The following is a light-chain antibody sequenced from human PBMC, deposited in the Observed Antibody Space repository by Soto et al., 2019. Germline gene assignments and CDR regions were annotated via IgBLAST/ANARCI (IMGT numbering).Light chain of an antibody. CDR3: CSYAGSSTLYV. V-gene: IGLV2-23*01. CDR1: SSDIGSYNL. Sequence: QSALTQPASVSGFPGQSITISCTGTSSDIGSYNLVSWYQQHPGKAPKLMIYEGSKRPSGVSNRFSGSKSGNTASLTISGLQAEYEADYYCCSYAGSSTLYVVGTGTKVTVL. CDR2: EGS. J-gene: IGLJ1*01.